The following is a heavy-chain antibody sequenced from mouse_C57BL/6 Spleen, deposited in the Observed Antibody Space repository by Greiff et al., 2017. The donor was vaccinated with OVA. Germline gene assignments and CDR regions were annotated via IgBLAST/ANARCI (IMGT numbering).Heavy chain of an antibody. V-gene: IGHV1-54*01. J-gene: IGHJ4*01. CDR3: ASWGYGYAMDY. CDR2: INPGSGGT. Sequence: VQLQQSGAELVRPGTSVKVSCKASGYAFTNYLIEWVKQRPGQGLEWIGEINPGSGGTNYNEKIKGKATLTADKSASTAYMQLSSLTSEVSAVYFCASWGYGYAMDYWGQGTSVTVSS. D-gene: IGHD2-10*02. CDR1: GYAFTNYL.